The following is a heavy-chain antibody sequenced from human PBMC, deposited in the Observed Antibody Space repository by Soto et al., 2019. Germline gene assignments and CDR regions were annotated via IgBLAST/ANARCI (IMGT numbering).Heavy chain of an antibody. CDR3: AARIWSPSQHYYYYGMDV. CDR2: IIPIFGTA. CDR1: GGTFSSYA. D-gene: IGHD3-10*01. Sequence: QVQLVQSGAEVKKPGSSVKVSCKASGGTFSSYAISWVRQAPGQGLEWMGGIIPIFGTANYAQKFQGRVTITADESTSTXXMELSSLRSEDTAVYYCAARIWSPSQHYYYYGMDVWGQGTTVTVSS. J-gene: IGHJ6*02. V-gene: IGHV1-69*12.